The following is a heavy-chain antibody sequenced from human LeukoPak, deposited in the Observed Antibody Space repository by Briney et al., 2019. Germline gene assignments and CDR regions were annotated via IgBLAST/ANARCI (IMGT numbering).Heavy chain of an antibody. V-gene: IGHV1-69*01. Sequence: SVKVSCKASGGTFSSYAISWVRQAPGQGLEWMGGIIPIFGTANYAQKFQGRVTITADESTSTAYMELSSLRSEDTAVYYCARDRRGIAAAAWFDPWGQGTLVTVSS. CDR3: ARDRRGIAAAAWFDP. CDR2: IIPIFGTA. J-gene: IGHJ5*02. CDR1: GGTFSSYA. D-gene: IGHD6-13*01.